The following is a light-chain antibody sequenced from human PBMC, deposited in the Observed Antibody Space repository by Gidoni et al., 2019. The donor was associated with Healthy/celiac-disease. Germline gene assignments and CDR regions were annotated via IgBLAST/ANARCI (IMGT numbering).Light chain of an antibody. Sequence: EIVSTQSPGTLSLSPGERATLSCRASQSVSSSYLAWYQQKPGKPPRLLIEGASSRATGIPDRFSGSGSGTDFTLTISRLEPEDFAVYYCQQYGSSSWTFGQGTKVEIK. V-gene: IGKV3-20*01. J-gene: IGKJ1*01. CDR3: QQYGSSSWT. CDR2: GAS. CDR1: QSVSSSY.